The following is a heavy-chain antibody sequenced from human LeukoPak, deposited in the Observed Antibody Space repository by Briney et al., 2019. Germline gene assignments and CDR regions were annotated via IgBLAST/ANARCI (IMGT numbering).Heavy chain of an antibody. CDR1: GGSFSGYY. V-gene: IGHV4-34*01. CDR3: ARKSPIEYSNSSRMGGYLDY. CDR2: INHSGST. Sequence: SETLSLTCAVYGGSFSGYYWSWIRQPPGKGLEWIGEINHSGSTNYNPSLKSRVTISVDTSKNQFSLKLSSVTAADTAVHYCARKSPIEYSNSSRMGGYLDYWGQGTLVTVSS. J-gene: IGHJ4*02. D-gene: IGHD6-6*01.